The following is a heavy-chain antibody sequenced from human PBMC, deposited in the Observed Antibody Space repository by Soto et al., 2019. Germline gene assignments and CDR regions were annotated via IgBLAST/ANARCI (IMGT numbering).Heavy chain of an antibody. CDR2: INPNSGGT. Sequence: ASVKVSCKASGYTFTGYYMHWVRQAPGQGLEWMGWINPNSGGTNYAQKFQGWVTMTRDTSISTAYMELSRLRSDDTAVYYCAREYCGGDCYSNPFDYWGQGTLVTVSS. J-gene: IGHJ4*02. D-gene: IGHD2-21*02. V-gene: IGHV1-2*04. CDR1: GYTFTGYY. CDR3: AREYCGGDCYSNPFDY.